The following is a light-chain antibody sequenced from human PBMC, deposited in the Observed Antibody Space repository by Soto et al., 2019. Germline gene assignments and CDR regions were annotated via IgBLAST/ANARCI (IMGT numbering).Light chain of an antibody. Sequence: EIVSTQSPGTLALSPGERASLSCGASQTVGSTYVAWYQQKPGLAPRLPIYDACSRATAIPDRFSGSGSGTDFTLTISRLEPEDFAVYYCQHYGSSPWTLGQGTKVEL. J-gene: IGKJ1*01. V-gene: IGKV3D-20*01. CDR1: QTVGSTY. CDR3: QHYGSSPWT. CDR2: DAC.